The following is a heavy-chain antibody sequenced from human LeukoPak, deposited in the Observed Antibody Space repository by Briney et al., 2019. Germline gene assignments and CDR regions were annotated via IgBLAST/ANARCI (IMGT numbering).Heavy chain of an antibody. J-gene: IGHJ4*02. V-gene: IGHV4-59*01. CDR2: IYYSGST. Sequence: PSETLSLTCTVTGGSINSYYWNWIRQPPGKGLEWIGYIYYSGSTNYNPSLRSRVTISLDTSKKQFSLKLSSVTAADTAIYYCAREGGTVRDYWGQGTLVTVSS. CDR3: AREGGTVRDY. CDR1: GGSINSYY. D-gene: IGHD4-17*01.